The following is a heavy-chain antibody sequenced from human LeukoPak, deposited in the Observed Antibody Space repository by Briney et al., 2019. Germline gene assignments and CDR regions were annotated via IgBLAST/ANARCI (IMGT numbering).Heavy chain of an antibody. CDR3: ARDREVVPVYYFDY. CDR1: GVIFSSHA. CDR2: VWFDGSKK. V-gene: IGHV3-33*01. D-gene: IGHD3-10*01. J-gene: IGHJ4*02. Sequence: GSPLTLSCAASGVIFSSHAMHWVRQTPDEGLEWVTVVWFDGSKKYYADSVKGRFTISRDNSKNTLYLQMNSLRAEDTAVYYCARDREVVPVYYFDYWGQGTLVIVSS.